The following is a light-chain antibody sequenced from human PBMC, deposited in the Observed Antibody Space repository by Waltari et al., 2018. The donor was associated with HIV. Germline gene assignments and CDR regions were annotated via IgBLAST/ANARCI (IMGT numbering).Light chain of an antibody. CDR1: PSISNY. J-gene: IGKJ4*01. Sequence: IQMTQSPSSISASVGDSVTILSRASPSISNYLNRYQQKPGKAPKHLIYGAFTPQSGVSSRFSGSGSGTVFTLTISSLQPEDFATYYCRQSYSPPPITFGGGTKVEIK. CDR2: GAF. V-gene: IGKV1-39*01. CDR3: RQSYSPPPIT.